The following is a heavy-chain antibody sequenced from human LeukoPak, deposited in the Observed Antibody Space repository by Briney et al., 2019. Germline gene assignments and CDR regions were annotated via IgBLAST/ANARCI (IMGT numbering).Heavy chain of an antibody. V-gene: IGHV4-30-4*08. Sequence: SETLSLTCTVSGDYITRGYYWGWIRQPPGKGLEWIGYIYYSGSTYYNPSLKSRVTISVDTSKNQFSLKLSSVTAADTAVYYCARENYDFETFDPWGQGTLVTVS. CDR3: ARENYDFETFDP. CDR2: IYYSGST. D-gene: IGHD3-3*01. J-gene: IGHJ5*02. CDR1: GDYITRGYY.